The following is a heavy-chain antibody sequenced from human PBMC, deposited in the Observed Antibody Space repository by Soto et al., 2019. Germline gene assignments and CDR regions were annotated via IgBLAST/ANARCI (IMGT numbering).Heavy chain of an antibody. CDR3: AGTTSHYWYYMDV. CDR1: WDSVSSNNAA. Sequence: SQTLSLTCAISWDSVSSNNAAWNWIRQSPSRGLEWLGRTYYRSRWYNDYAVSVKSRITVNPDTSKNQFSLQLTSVTPEDTAVYYCAGTTSHYWYYMDVWGKGTTVTVSS. J-gene: IGHJ6*03. CDR2: TYYRSRWYN. D-gene: IGHD1-7*01. V-gene: IGHV6-1*01.